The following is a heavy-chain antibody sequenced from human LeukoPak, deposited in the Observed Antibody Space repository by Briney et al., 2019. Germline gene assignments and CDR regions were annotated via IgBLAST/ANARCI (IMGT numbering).Heavy chain of an antibody. CDR1: GFTFNKAW. CDR2: ISGSGGST. D-gene: IGHD2-2*01. J-gene: IGHJ6*03. CDR3: AKSSTSPSRRTRAYYYYMDV. Sequence: GGSLRLSCVASGFTFNKAWMSWVRQAPGKGLEWVSAISGSGGSTYYADSVKGRFTISRDNSKNTLYLQMNSLRAEDTAVYYCAKSSTSPSRRTRAYYYYMDVWGKGTTVTVSS. V-gene: IGHV3-23*01.